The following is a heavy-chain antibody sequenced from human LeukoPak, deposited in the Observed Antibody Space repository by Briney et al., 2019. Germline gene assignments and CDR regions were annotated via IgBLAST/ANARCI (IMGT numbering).Heavy chain of an antibody. CDR2: ISGSGHNT. CDR3: AKGCCCGGDCYLVDY. V-gene: IGHV3-23*01. Sequence: GGSLRLSCAASGFTFSNYAVSWVRQAPGKGLEWVSAISGSGHNTYYADSVRGRFTISRDNSMNTLYLQMNGLRAEDSAVYYCAKGCCCGGDCYLVDYWGQGTLVTVSS. CDR1: GFTFSNYA. D-gene: IGHD2-21*02. J-gene: IGHJ4*02.